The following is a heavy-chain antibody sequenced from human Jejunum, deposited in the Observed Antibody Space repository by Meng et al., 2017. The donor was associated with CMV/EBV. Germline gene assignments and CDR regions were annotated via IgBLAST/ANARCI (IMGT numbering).Heavy chain of an antibody. D-gene: IGHD4-17*01. V-gene: IGHV4-59*01. Sequence: GDSITRYYGSWIRQPPGKGLEWIGYLDYSETAYYSQSLRGRVIISADTAKNHFSLSLTSVTAADTAVYFCATTVHPVAYLNYFDPWGQGTLVTVSS. CDR1: GDSITRYY. CDR3: ATTVHPVAYLNYFDP. CDR2: LDYSETA. J-gene: IGHJ5*02.